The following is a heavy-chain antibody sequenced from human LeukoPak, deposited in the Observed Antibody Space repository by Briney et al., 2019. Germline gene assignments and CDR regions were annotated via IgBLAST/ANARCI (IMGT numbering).Heavy chain of an antibody. D-gene: IGHD6-13*01. J-gene: IGHJ3*02. CDR2: TIPFFGTA. Sequence: SVKVSCKASGGTFSSYAISWVRQAPGQGLEWMGGTIPFFGTANYAQKFQGRVTITADESTSTAYMELSSLRSEDTAVYYCARDFMAASDAFDIWGQGTMVTVSS. CDR1: GGTFSSYA. CDR3: ARDFMAASDAFDI. V-gene: IGHV1-69*13.